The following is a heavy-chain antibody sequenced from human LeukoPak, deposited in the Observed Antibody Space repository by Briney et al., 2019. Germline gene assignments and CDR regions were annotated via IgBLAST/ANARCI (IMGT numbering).Heavy chain of an antibody. CDR1: GGSISSSSYY. CDR3: AKKDGDF. J-gene: IGHJ4*02. CDR2: IYANGIT. Sequence: SETLSLTCTVSGGSISSSSYYWGWIRQPAGKRLEWIGRIYANGITSYNPSLESRLTISLDTSKNQLSLRLSSVTAADTALYYCAKKDGDFWGQGTLVTVSS. V-gene: IGHV4-61*02.